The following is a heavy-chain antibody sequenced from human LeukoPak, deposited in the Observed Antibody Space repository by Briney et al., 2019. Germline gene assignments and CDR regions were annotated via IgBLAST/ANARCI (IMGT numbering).Heavy chain of an antibody. CDR3: ARAWRLRGAFDI. D-gene: IGHD3-22*01. CDR1: GFTFSDQS. J-gene: IGHJ3*02. V-gene: IGHV3-30-3*01. CDR2: ISYDGSNK. Sequence: GGSLSLSCVASGFTFSDQSMMGVRQAPGKGLEWVAVISYDGSNKYYADSVKGRFTISRDNSKNTLYLQMNSLRAEDTAVYYCARAWRLRGAFDIWGQGTMVTVSS.